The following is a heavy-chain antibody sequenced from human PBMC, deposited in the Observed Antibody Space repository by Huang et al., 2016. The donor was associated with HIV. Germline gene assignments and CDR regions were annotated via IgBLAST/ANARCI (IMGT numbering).Heavy chain of an antibody. J-gene: IGHJ3*02. Sequence: QVQLQQWGAELLKPSETLSLTCAVSGGSFSGHYWTWIRQPPGRGLGWIGEIRDSGSPTDYPSRKGRVTISGDTSQSQFSLKLNSVTAADTAIYYCARMFKYDSGGYWGNDAFDIWGQGTMVTVSS. CDR3: ARMFKYDSGGYWGNDAFDI. V-gene: IGHV4-34*02. CDR1: GGSFSGHY. CDR2: IRDSGSP. D-gene: IGHD3-22*01.